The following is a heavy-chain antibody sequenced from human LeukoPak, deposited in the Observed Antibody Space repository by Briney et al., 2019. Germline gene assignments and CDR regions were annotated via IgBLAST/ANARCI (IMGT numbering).Heavy chain of an antibody. CDR1: GGSISSSSYY. D-gene: IGHD6-19*01. CDR3: ATGHSSGWYGGNDY. V-gene: IGHV4-39*01. CDR2: IYYSGST. Sequence: PSETLSLTCTVSGGSISSSSYYWGWIRQPPGKGLEWIGSIYYSGSTYYNPSLKSRVTISVDTSKNQFSLKLSSVTAADTAVYYCATGHSSGWYGGNDYWGQGTLVTVSS. J-gene: IGHJ4*02.